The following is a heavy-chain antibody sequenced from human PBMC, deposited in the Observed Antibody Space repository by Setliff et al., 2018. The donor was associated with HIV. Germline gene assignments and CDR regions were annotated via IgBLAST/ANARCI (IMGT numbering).Heavy chain of an antibody. D-gene: IGHD5-12*01. CDR1: GYTFTSYA. Sequence: GASVKVSCKASGYTFTSYAMHWVRQAPGQSLEWMGWINAGNGNIRYSQKFQGRVTMTTDTSTSTAYMELRSLRSDDTAVYYCARDSAIVTTIIDHYYGMDVWGQGTTVTVSS. CDR2: INAGNGNI. J-gene: IGHJ6*02. V-gene: IGHV1-3*01. CDR3: ARDSAIVTTIIDHYYGMDV.